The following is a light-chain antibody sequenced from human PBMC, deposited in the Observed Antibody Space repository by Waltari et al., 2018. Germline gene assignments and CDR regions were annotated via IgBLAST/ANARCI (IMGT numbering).Light chain of an antibody. J-gene: IGLJ3*02. Sequence: LLLTPSPSASASLGASVKLTCTLSIGRSNYAHAWHQQQPDKGPRYLMKVNSDGSHLKGDGIPDRFSGSSSGAERYLTISSRQSEDEADYYCQTGGFGIWVFGGGTKLTVL. V-gene: IGLV4-69*01. CDR3: QTGGFGIWV. CDR1: IGRSNYA. CDR2: VNSDGSH.